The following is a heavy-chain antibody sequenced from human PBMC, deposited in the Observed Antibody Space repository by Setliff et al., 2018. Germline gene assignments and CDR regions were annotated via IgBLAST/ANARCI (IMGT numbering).Heavy chain of an antibody. CDR1: GGGSINNYY. Sequence: PSETLSLTCTVSGGGSINNYYWSWVRQSPGKGLEWIGFVHFGGDTNYNPSLKSRVTMSADTSNNQFSLNLRSVTAADTAVYFCARQPSSGAYYNPRPYYSDYWGQGTLVTVSS. V-gene: IGHV4-59*08. CDR3: ARQPSSGAYYNPRPYYSDY. D-gene: IGHD3-10*01. J-gene: IGHJ4*02. CDR2: VHFGGDT.